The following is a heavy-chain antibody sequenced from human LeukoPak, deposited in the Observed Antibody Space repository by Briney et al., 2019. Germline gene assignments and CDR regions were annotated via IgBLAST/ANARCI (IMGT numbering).Heavy chain of an antibody. CDR2: ISGSGSSK. CDR1: GFTFSSYA. Sequence: AGSLRLSCAASGFTFSSYALSWVRQAPGKGLEWVSAISGSGSSKYYADSVKGRFTISRDNSKNTLYLQMNSLRAEDTAVYYCAKMEVRGVITGTRANWFDPWGQGTLVTVSS. D-gene: IGHD3-10*01. J-gene: IGHJ5*02. V-gene: IGHV3-23*01. CDR3: AKMEVRGVITGTRANWFDP.